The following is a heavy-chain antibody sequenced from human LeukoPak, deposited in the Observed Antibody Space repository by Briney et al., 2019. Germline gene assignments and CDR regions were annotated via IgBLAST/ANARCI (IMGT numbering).Heavy chain of an antibody. J-gene: IGHJ4*02. CDR2: ISSSSSTI. V-gene: IGHV3-48*02. D-gene: IGHD2-15*01. Sequence: GGSLRLSCAASGFTFSSYSMNWVRQAPGKGLEWVSYISSSSSTIYYADSVKGRFTIPRDNAKNSLYLQMNSLRDEDTAVYYCARFCSGGSCYPGDYWGQGTLVTVSS. CDR3: ARFCSGGSCYPGDY. CDR1: GFTFSSYS.